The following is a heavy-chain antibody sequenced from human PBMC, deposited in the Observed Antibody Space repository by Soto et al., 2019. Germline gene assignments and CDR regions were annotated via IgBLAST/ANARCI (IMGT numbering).Heavy chain of an antibody. CDR1: GGSISSSSYY. CDR2: IYYSGST. J-gene: IGHJ5*02. D-gene: IGHD2-8*01. CDR3: ARNLPLIDP. V-gene: IGHV4-39*01. Sequence: SETLSLTCPVSGGSISSSSYYWGWIRQPPGKGLEWIGSIYYSGSTYYNPSLKSRVTISVDTSKNQFSLKLSSVTAADTAVYYCARNLPLIDPWGQGTLVTVSS.